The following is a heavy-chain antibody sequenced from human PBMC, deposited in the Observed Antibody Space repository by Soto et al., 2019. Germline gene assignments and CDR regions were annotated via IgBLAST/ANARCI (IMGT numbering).Heavy chain of an antibody. J-gene: IGHJ4*02. D-gene: IGHD6-19*01. CDR1: GFRFSHSA. V-gene: IGHV3-23*01. CDR2: ISGSGDSA. CDR3: GKERRGSGWSVCNF. Sequence: HPCWSLRLSCTASGFRFSHSAMNWVRQGPGTRLEWVADISGSGDSARYADSVRGRLTISRDNSRDTLYLQMNSLRVDDTAVYYCGKERRGSGWSVCNFWGQGALVTVSS.